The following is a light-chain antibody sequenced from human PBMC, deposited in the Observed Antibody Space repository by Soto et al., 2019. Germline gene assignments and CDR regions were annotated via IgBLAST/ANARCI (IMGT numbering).Light chain of an antibody. Sequence: DIVMTQSPESLAVSLGERATINCKSSQSVLYSSNNKKYLAWYQQKPGQPPTLLFYWASTRQSGVPDRFSGSGSETDFTLTITNLQAEDVAIYYCHQYFTSPFAFGQGTRLEI. V-gene: IGKV4-1*01. CDR2: WAS. J-gene: IGKJ2*01. CDR3: HQYFTSPFA. CDR1: QSVLYSSNNKKY.